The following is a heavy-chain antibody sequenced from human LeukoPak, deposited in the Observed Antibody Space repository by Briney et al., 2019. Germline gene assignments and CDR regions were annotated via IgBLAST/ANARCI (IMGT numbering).Heavy chain of an antibody. Sequence: ASVKVSCKASGYTFTGYYMHWVRQAPGQGLEWMGWINPNSGGTNYAQKFQGRVTMTRDTSISTAYMELSRLRSGDTAVYYCAILCSDWLPTTPLDYWGQGTLVTVSS. CDR2: INPNSGGT. J-gene: IGHJ4*02. V-gene: IGHV1-2*02. CDR3: AILCSDWLPTTPLDY. CDR1: GYTFTGYY. D-gene: IGHD3-10*02.